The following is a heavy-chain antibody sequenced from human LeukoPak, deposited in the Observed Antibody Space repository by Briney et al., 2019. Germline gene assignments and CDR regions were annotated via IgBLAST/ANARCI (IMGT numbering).Heavy chain of an antibody. CDR2: ISANGEI. CDR3: AKGGHGEELDV. V-gene: IGHV4-4*07. D-gene: IGHD5-12*01. Sequence: SETLSLTCSVSGASITSDYWTWIRQPAGEALEWIGHISANGEINYNPSLRNRLTLSVDTSRNHFSLKLTSVTAADTAAYFCAKGGHGEELDVWGQGTTVTVSS. J-gene: IGHJ6*02. CDR1: GASITSDY.